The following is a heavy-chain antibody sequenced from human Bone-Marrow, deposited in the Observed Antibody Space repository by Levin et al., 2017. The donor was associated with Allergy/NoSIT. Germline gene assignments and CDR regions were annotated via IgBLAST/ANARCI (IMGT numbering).Heavy chain of an antibody. J-gene: IGHJ4*02. CDR1: GFTFGDYA. CDR3: TNENPGGGYSLSFDY. CDR2: IRSKAYGGTT. V-gene: IGHV3-49*03. Sequence: GGSLRLSCTASGFTFGDYAMSWFRQAPGKGLEWVGFIRSKAYGGTTEYAASVKGRFTISRDDSKSIAYLQMNSLKTEDTADYYFTNENPGGGYSLSFDYWGQGTLVTVSS. D-gene: IGHD5-18*01.